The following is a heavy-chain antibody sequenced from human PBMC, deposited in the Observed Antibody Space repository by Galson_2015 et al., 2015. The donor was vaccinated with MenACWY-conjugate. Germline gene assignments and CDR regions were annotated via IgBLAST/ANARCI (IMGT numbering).Heavy chain of an antibody. V-gene: IGHV2-70*01. CDR2: IDWDDDK. J-gene: IGHJ6*03. Sequence: PALVKPTQTLTLTCTFSGFSLSTSGMCVSWIRQPPGKALEWLALIDWDDDKYYSTSLKTRLTISKDTSKNQVVLTMTNMDPVDTATYYCARMGSSSSRDYYYYYMDVWGKGTTVTVSS. CDR1: GFSLSTSGMC. D-gene: IGHD6-6*01. CDR3: ARMGSSSSRDYYYYYMDV.